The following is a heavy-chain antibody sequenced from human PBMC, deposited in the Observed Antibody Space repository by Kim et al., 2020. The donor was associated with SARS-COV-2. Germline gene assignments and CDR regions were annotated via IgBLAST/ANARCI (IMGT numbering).Heavy chain of an antibody. D-gene: IGHD3-16*02. J-gene: IGHJ4*03. CDR1: GGSISSGGYS. V-gene: IGHV4-31*03. Sequence: SETLSLTCTVSGGSISSGGYSWSWIRQHPGKGLEWIGYIYYSGSTYYNLSLKSRVTISVYTSKNQFSLKLSSVTAADTAVYYCARAPRMVTFGGVIVTRPGSFDPRGQGTLVTVYS. CDR2: IYYSGST. CDR3: ARAPRMVTFGGVIVTRPGSFDP.